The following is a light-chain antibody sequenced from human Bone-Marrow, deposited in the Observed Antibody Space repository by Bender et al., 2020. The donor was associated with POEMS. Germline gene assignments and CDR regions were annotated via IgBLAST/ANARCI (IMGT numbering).Light chain of an antibody. Sequence: QSALTQPASVSGSPGQSITISCTGASSDVGSYNSVSWYQQHPGKAPRLMIYDVNNRPSGVSNRFSGSKSGNTASLTISGLQAEDEADYYCSSYTSSSTSYVFGTGTKVTVL. CDR2: DVN. CDR1: SSDVGSYNS. CDR3: SSYTSSSTSYV. J-gene: IGLJ1*01. V-gene: IGLV2-14*03.